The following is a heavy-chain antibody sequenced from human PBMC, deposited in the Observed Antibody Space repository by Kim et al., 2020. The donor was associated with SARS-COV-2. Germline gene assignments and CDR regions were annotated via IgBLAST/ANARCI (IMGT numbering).Heavy chain of an antibody. Sequence: ASVKVSCKASGYTFTSYDINWVRQATGQGLEWMGWMNPNSGNTGYAQKFQGRVTMTRNTSISTAYMELSSLRSEDTAVYYCARVLHPAITMIVAELRYWGQGTLVTVSS. CDR1: GYTFTSYD. CDR2: MNPNSGNT. D-gene: IGHD3-22*01. CDR3: ARVLHPAITMIVAELRY. V-gene: IGHV1-8*01. J-gene: IGHJ4*02.